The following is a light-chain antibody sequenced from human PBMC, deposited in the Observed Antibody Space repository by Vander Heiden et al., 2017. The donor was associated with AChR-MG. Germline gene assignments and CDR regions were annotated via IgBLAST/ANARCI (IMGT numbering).Light chain of an antibody. J-gene: IGLJ3*02. V-gene: IGLV1-44*01. CDR1: SSELASNP. Sequence: HSVRTQSPSASGPPGQRVSLSCSVSSSELASNPVTWFHQPPRTAPKPLVHSNHRRHSGVPDRFSGSKSGTSASLAISGLQSEDEADYYCGAWDDSRNGHWVFGGGTKLTVL. CDR2: SNH. CDR3: GAWDDSRNGHWV.